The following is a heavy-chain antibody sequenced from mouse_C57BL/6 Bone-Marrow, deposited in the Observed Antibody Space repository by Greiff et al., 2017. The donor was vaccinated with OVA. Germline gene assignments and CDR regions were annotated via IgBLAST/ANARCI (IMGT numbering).Heavy chain of an antibody. V-gene: IGHV5-17*01. CDR3: ARPHYDYDGYFDY. CDR2: ISSGSSTL. J-gene: IGHJ2*01. Sequence: EVKLVESGGGLVKPGGSLKLSCAASGFTFSDYGMHWVRQAPEQGLEWVAYISSGSSTLYYADTVKGRFTISRDNAKNTLFLQMTSLRSEDTAMYYCARPHYDYDGYFDYWGQGTTLTVSS. CDR1: GFTFSDYG. D-gene: IGHD2-4*01.